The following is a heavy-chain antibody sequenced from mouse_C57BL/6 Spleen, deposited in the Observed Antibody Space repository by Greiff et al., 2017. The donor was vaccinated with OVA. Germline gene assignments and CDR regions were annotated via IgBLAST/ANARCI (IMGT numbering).Heavy chain of an antibody. J-gene: IGHJ4*01. D-gene: IGHD1-1*01. Sequence: DVKLLESGPGLVKPSQSLSLTCSVTGYSITSCYYWNWIRRFQGNILEWMGYISYDGSNNYNPSLKNLISITRDTSKNQFFMELNSVTTEDTATYSCAREGYGSSYGGDAMDYWGQGTTVTVSS. CDR1: GYSITSCYY. V-gene: IGHV3-6*01. CDR3: AREGYGSSYGGDAMDY. CDR2: ISYDGSN.